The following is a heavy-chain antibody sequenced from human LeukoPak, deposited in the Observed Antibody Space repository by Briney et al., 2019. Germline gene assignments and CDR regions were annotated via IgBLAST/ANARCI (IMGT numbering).Heavy chain of an antibody. CDR3: AGGVAVAVPDY. V-gene: IGHV4-39*01. CDR2: IYYSGST. CDR1: GGPISSSSYY. J-gene: IGHJ4*02. D-gene: IGHD6-19*01. Sequence: SETLSLTCTVSGGPISSSSYYWGWIRQPPGKGLEWIGSIYYSGSTYYNPSLKSRVTISVDTSKNQFSLKLSSVTAADTAVYYCAGGVAVAVPDYWGQGTLVTVSS.